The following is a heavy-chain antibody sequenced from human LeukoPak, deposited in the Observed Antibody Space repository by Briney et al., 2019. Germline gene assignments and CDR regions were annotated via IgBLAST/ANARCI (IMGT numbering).Heavy chain of an antibody. D-gene: IGHD3-10*01. CDR2: IKQDGSEK. Sequence: GGSLRLSCVASGFSFSSHWMSWVRQTPGKGLEWVANIKQDGSEKYYVDSVKGRFTISRDNAKNTLLLQMNSLRAEDTAVYYCAREHASGRPFDYWGQGTLVTVSS. CDR1: GFSFSSHW. V-gene: IGHV3-7*01. J-gene: IGHJ4*02. CDR3: AREHASGRPFDY.